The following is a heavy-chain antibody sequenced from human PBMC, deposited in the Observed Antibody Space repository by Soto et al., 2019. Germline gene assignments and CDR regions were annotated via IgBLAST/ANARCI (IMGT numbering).Heavy chain of an antibody. CDR1: DDSIGPYY. CDR3: AREVVGNTWPGIFDS. V-gene: IGHV4-4*08. J-gene: IGHJ4*02. Sequence: QEQLRESGPGLVKPSETLSLTCSISDDSIGPYYWTWIRQTPRKELQWIGYVYTSGSTKYNSSLTSRVTISLDASHSQFSLTMSSVTAADTGVYYCAREVVGNTWPGIFDSWGRGTLVVVSS. CDR2: VYTSGST.